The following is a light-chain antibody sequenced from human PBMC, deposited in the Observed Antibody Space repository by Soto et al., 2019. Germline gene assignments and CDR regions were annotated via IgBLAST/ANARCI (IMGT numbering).Light chain of an antibody. CDR2: GAS. V-gene: IGKV3-20*01. CDR3: QHFGSSPPMYT. Sequence: EIVLTQSPGTLSLSPGERATLSCRASQSVSSNYLAWYQQKPGQAPRLLIYGASSRATGISDRFSGSGSGTDFTLTISGVEPEDFAVYYCQHFGSSPPMYTFGQGTKLEIK. J-gene: IGKJ2*01. CDR1: QSVSSNY.